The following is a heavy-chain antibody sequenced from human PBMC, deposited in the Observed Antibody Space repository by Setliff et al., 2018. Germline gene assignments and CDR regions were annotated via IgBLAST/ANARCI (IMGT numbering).Heavy chain of an antibody. CDR3: ARKGISALSGAFDM. CDR1: GGSISNYY. V-gene: IGHV4-4*07. CDR2: IYTSGST. J-gene: IGHJ6*04. D-gene: IGHD2-15*01. Sequence: PSETLSLTCTVSGGSISNYYWSWIRQPAGKGLEWIGRIYTSGSTNYNPSLKSRVTMSVDTSKNQFSLKLSSVTAADTAVYYCARKGISALSGAFDMWGKGTTVTVSS.